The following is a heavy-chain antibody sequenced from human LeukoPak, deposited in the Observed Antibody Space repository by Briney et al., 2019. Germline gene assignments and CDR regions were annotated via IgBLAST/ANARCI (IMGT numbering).Heavy chain of an antibody. Sequence: XXTLSLTCAVXXGSFSGYYWSWIRQPPGKGLEWIGEINHSGSTNYNPSLKSRVTISVDTSKNQFSLKLSSVTAADTAVYYCARVRAAAGTYCYGMDVWGQGTTVTVSS. D-gene: IGHD6-13*01. CDR1: XGSFSGYY. V-gene: IGHV4-34*01. CDR3: ARVRAAAGTYCYGMDV. CDR2: INHSGST. J-gene: IGHJ6*02.